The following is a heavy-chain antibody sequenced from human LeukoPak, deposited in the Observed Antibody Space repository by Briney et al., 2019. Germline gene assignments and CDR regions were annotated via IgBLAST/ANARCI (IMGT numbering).Heavy chain of an antibody. D-gene: IGHD2-2*01. Sequence: SETLSLTCAVYGGSFSGYYWSWIRQPPGKGLEWIGEINHSGSTNYNPSLKSRVTISVDTPKNQFSLKLSSVTAADTAVYYCARRYCSSTSCYENWFDPWGQGTLVTVSS. V-gene: IGHV4-34*01. CDR1: GGSFSGYY. J-gene: IGHJ5*02. CDR3: ARRYCSSTSCYENWFDP. CDR2: INHSGST.